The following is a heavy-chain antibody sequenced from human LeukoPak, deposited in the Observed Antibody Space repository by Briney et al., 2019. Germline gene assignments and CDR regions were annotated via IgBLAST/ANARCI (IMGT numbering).Heavy chain of an antibody. CDR3: AREVSTVTTLEDNWFDP. CDR1: GFTFSSYW. J-gene: IGHJ5*02. CDR2: INSDGSST. V-gene: IGHV3-74*01. D-gene: IGHD4-17*01. Sequence: GGSLRLSRAASGFTFSSYWMHWVRQAPGKGLVWVSRINSDGSSTSYADSVKGRFTISRDNAKNTLYLQMNSLRAEDTAVYYCAREVSTVTTLEDNWFDPWGQGTLVTVSS.